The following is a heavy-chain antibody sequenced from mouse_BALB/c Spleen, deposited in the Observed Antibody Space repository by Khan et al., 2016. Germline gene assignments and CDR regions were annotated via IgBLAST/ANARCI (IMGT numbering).Heavy chain of an antibody. CDR2: ISYSGST. V-gene: IGHV3-2*02. CDR1: GYSITSDYA. CDR3: ARYDGYYVRFDY. D-gene: IGHD2-3*01. Sequence: EVQLQESGPGLAKPSQSLSLTCTVSGYSITSDYAWNWIRQFPGNKLEWMGYISYSGSTSYNPSLKSRISFTRDTSKNQFFLQLNSVTTVDTATYYCARYDGYYVRFDYWGQGTTLTVSS. J-gene: IGHJ2*01.